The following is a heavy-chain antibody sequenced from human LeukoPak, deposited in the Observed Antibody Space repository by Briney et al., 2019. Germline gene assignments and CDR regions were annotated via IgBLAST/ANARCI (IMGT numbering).Heavy chain of an antibody. CDR3: ARDFVDTAMAGLVGYMDV. D-gene: IGHD5-18*01. V-gene: IGHV1-69*01. CDR1: GGTFSSYA. Sequence: SVKVSCKASGGTFSSYAISWVRQAPGQGLEWMGGIIPIFGTANYAQKFQGGVTITADESTSTAYMELSSLRSEDTAVYYCARDFVDTAMAGLVGYMDVWGKGTTVTVSS. CDR2: IIPIFGTA. J-gene: IGHJ6*03.